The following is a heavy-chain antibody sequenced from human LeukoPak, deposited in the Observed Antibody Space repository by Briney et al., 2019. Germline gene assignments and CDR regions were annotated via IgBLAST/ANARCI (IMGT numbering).Heavy chain of an antibody. J-gene: IGHJ4*02. Sequence: PGGSLRLSCAASGFTFNNYALAWVRQTPEKGLECVSAISGDGVSPYYVDSVRGRFTISRDNSKNTLYLQMHSLRVEDTAVYFCARDGKRFLEWLLPFDYWGQGTLVTVSS. CDR2: ISGDGVSP. CDR3: ARDGKRFLEWLLPFDY. D-gene: IGHD3-3*01. V-gene: IGHV3-23*01. CDR1: GFTFNNYA.